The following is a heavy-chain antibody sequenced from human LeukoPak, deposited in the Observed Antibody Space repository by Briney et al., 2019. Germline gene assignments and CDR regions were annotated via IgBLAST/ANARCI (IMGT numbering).Heavy chain of an antibody. CDR1: GFTFDDYG. V-gene: IGHV3-20*04. CDR3: ARGGITIFGVVLYMDV. CDR2: INWNGGST. J-gene: IGHJ6*03. Sequence: GGSLRLSCAASGFTFDDYGMSGVRQAPGRGLEWGSGINWNGGSTGYGDSEKGRFTISRDNDKNSLYLQMNSLRAEDTALYYCARGGITIFGVVLYMDVWGKGTTVTVSS. D-gene: IGHD3-3*01.